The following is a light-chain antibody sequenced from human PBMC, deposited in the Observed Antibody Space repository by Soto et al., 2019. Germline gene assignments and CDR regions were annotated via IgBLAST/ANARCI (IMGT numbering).Light chain of an antibody. CDR3: QQRSIWPPT. CDR1: QSVSSY. V-gene: IGKV3-11*01. CDR2: DAT. Sequence: ENLLTQSPATLSLSPGERATLSCRASQSVSSYLAWYQQKPGQAPRLLIYDATDRATGIPARFSGSGSGTDFTLTIDSLEPEDFAVYYCQQRSIWPPTFGQGTKVEIK. J-gene: IGKJ1*01.